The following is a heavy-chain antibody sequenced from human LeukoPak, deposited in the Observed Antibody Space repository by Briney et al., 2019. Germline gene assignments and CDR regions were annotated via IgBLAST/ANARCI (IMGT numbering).Heavy chain of an antibody. D-gene: IGHD6-19*01. CDR2: INQDGSEK. V-gene: IGHV3-7*01. CDR1: GFTFNSYW. Sequence: GGSLRLSCAASGFTFNSYWMSWDRQAPGKGLEWVANINQDGSEKNYVESAKGRFTVSRDNARNSLYLQMNSLRAEDTAVYYCASGNGWYNKHYFDYWGQGTLVSVSS. J-gene: IGHJ4*02. CDR3: ASGNGWYNKHYFDY.